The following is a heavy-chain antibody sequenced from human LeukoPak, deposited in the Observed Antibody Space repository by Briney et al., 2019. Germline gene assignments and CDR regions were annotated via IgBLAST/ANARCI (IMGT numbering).Heavy chain of an antibody. V-gene: IGHV4-34*01. D-gene: IGHD3-10*01. CDR3: ARGLQRITMVRGPKRLDAFDI. CDR1: GGSFSGYY. J-gene: IGHJ3*02. Sequence: SETLSLTCAVYGGSFSGYYWSWIRQPPGKGLEWIGEINHSGSTNYNPSLKSRVTISVDTSKNQFSLKLSSVTAADTAVYYCARGLQRITMVRGPKRLDAFDIWGQGTMVTVSS. CDR2: INHSGST.